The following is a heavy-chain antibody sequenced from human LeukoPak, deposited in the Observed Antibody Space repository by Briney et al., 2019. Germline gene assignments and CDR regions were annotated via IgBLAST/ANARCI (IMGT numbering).Heavy chain of an antibody. CDR3: ARGVSVAGFRGVDP. Sequence: SETLSLTCTVSGGSISSYYWSWIRQPPGKGLEWIGYIYYSGSTNYNPPLKSRVTISVDTSKNQFSLKLSSVTAADTAVYYCARGVSVAGFRGVDPWGQGTLVTVSS. CDR2: IYYSGST. CDR1: GGSISSYY. J-gene: IGHJ5*02. V-gene: IGHV4-59*01. D-gene: IGHD6-19*01.